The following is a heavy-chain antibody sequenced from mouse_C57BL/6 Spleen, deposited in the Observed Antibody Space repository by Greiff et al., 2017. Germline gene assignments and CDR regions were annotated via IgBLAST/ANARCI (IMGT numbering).Heavy chain of an antibody. V-gene: IGHV1-50*01. CDR1: GYTFTSYW. D-gene: IGHD3-2*02. CDR3: ARSAGSAQAWFAY. Sequence: VQLQQPGAELVKPGASVKLSCKASGYTFTSYWMQWVKQRPGQGLEWIGEIDPSDSYTNYNQKFKGKATLTVDTSSSTAYMQLSSLTSEDSAVYYCARSAGSAQAWFAYWGQGTLVTVSA. J-gene: IGHJ3*01. CDR2: IDPSDSYT.